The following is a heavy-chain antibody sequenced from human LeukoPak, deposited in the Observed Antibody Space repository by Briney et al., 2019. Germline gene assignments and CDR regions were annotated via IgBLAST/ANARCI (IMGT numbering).Heavy chain of an antibody. D-gene: IGHD2-15*01. CDR1: GGSISSSSYY. J-gene: IGHJ3*02. Sequence: SETLSLTCTVSGGSISSSSYYWGWIRQPPGKGLEWIGSIYYSGSTYHSPSLKSRVTISVDTSKNHFSLKLSSVTAADTAVYYCARLRGLGPSDAFDIWGQGTMVTVSS. CDR3: ARLRGLGPSDAFDI. CDR2: IYYSGST. V-gene: IGHV4-39*02.